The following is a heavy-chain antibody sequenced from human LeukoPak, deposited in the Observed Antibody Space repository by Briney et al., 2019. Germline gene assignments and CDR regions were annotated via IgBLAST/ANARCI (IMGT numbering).Heavy chain of an antibody. J-gene: IGHJ5*02. V-gene: IGHV4-34*01. CDR1: GGSFSGYY. Sequence: SETLSLTCAVYGGSFSGYYWSWIRQPPGKGLEWIGEINHSGSTNYNPSLKSRVTISVDTSKNQFSLKLSSVTAADTAVYYCARRVRRTILGNWFDPWGQGTLVTVSS. D-gene: IGHD3-3*01. CDR2: INHSGST. CDR3: ARRVRRTILGNWFDP.